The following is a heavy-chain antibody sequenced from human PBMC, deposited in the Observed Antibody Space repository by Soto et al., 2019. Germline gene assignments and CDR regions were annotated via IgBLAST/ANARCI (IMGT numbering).Heavy chain of an antibody. J-gene: IGHJ4*02. CDR3: AREVRNYFDY. CDR1: GGSISSYY. Sequence: SETLSLTCTVSGGSISSYYWSWIRQPPGKGLEWIGYIYYSGSTNYNPSLKSRVTISVDTSKNQFPLKLSSVTAADTAVYYCAREVRNYFDYWGQGTLVTVSS. D-gene: IGHD1-1*01. V-gene: IGHV4-59*01. CDR2: IYYSGST.